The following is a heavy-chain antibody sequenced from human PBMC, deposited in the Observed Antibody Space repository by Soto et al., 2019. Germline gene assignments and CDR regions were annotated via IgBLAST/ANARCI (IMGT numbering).Heavy chain of an antibody. Sequence: EVQLVESGGGLVQPGKALRLSCAASGFTFSKYWMHWVRQAPGKGPVWVSYISSDGTTTDYADSVKGRFTISRDNAKNTMYRQMDSRRVEDTAVYYCAIQDCTNDVCLEAAVTVGGALEYWGQGAQVTVSS. J-gene: IGHJ4*02. CDR1: GFTFSKYW. CDR2: ISSDGTTT. D-gene: IGHD2-8*01. V-gene: IGHV3-74*01. CDR3: AIQDCTNDVCLEAAVTVGGALEY.